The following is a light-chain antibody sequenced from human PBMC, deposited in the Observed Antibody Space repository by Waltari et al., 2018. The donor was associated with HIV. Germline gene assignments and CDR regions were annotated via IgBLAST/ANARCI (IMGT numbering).Light chain of an antibody. V-gene: IGLV1-40*03. Sequence: QSVLTQPPSISGAPGQRITVSCSGTSSTIGEGYDVPWYQQLPGTAPNLLLYTTKNRPSGVPDRFSASKSDASASLAITGLQAADEGDYFCQSYDTSLSAWVFGGGTRLTVL. CDR3: QSYDTSLSAWV. CDR1: SSTIGEGYD. J-gene: IGLJ2*01. CDR2: TTK.